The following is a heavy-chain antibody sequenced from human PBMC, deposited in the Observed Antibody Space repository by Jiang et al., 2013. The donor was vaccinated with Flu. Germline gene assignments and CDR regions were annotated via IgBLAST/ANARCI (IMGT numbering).Heavy chain of an antibody. Sequence: KASGYTFTTYSVHWVRQAPGQRLDWMGWINTGNGDTKYSQKFQDRVTITRDTSASTVNMELSSLRSEDTAIYFCAGDRDSTWYGGGSDYWGQGSLLTVSS. D-gene: IGHD4-23*01. J-gene: IGHJ4*02. CDR1: GYTFTTYS. V-gene: IGHV1-3*04. CDR3: AGDRDSTWYGGGSDY. CDR2: INTGNGDT.